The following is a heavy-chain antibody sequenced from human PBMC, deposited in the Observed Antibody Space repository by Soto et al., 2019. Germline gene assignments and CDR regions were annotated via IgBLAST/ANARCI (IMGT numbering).Heavy chain of an antibody. CDR1: GGSISSSSYY. Sequence: QLQLQESGPGLVKPSETLSLTCTVSGGSISSSSYYWGWIRQPPGKGLEWIGSIYYSGSTYYNPSLKSRVTIPVDTSKNQVSLKLSSVTAADTAVYYCARHGGEQQLVRPYYYYYGMDVWGQGTTVTVSS. V-gene: IGHV4-39*01. D-gene: IGHD6-13*01. CDR2: IYYSGST. CDR3: ARHGGEQQLVRPYYYYYGMDV. J-gene: IGHJ6*02.